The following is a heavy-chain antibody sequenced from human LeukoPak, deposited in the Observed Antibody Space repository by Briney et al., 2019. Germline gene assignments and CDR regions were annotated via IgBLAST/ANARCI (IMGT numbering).Heavy chain of an antibody. Sequence: ASVKVSCKASGYTFTNFGISWVRQAPGQGLEWMGWISVYNGNTNFAQKLQGRVTMTTDTSTTTAYMELRNLRSDDTAVYYCARDPTKTTSYYMDVWGKGTTVTVSS. J-gene: IGHJ6*03. CDR2: ISVYNGNT. CDR3: ARDPTKTTSYYMDV. D-gene: IGHD2/OR15-2a*01. V-gene: IGHV1-18*01. CDR1: GYTFTNFG.